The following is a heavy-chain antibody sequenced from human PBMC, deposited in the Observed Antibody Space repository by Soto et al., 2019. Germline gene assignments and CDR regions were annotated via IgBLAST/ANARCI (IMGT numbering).Heavy chain of an antibody. J-gene: IGHJ5*02. CDR1: RYIFTAYF. CDR2: INPNNGAT. Sequence: QVQLVQSGAEVKKPGASVKVSCKAPRYIFTAYFMHWVRQAPGQGLEWMGWINPNNGATHYGLSFQGRVTVTRDTSISTAYMELSSLRSDDTAVYYCAAHGPGARFDPWGQGTLGSVSS. CDR3: AAHGPGARFDP. V-gene: IGHV1-2*02.